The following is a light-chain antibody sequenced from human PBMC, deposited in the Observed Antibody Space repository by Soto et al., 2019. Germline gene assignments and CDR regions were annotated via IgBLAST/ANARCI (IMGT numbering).Light chain of an antibody. Sequence: EIVLTQSPATLSLSPGERATLSCRASQSVSTFLAWCQQKPGQAPRLLIYDASNRATGIPARFSGSGSGTDFTLTISSLAPEDFAVYYCQQGNNWPLTFGGGTKVEIK. CDR3: QQGNNWPLT. V-gene: IGKV3-11*01. J-gene: IGKJ4*01. CDR2: DAS. CDR1: QSVSTF.